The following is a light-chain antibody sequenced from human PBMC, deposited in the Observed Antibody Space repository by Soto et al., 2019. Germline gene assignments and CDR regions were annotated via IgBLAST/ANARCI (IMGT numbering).Light chain of an antibody. CDR2: GNS. J-gene: IGLJ2*01. CDR3: QSYDSSLSVVV. Sequence: QAVVTQPPSVSGAPGQRVTISCTGSSSNIGAGYDVHWYKQLPGTAPKLLIYGNSNRPSGVPDRFSGSKSGTSASLAITGLQAEDEADYYCQSYDSSLSVVVFGGGTKLTVL. CDR1: SSNIGAGYD. V-gene: IGLV1-40*01.